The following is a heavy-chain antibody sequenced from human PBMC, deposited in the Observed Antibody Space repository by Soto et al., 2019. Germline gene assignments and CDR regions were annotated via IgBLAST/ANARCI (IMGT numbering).Heavy chain of an antibody. CDR2: LTGSGDDT. CDR1: GFSFSPYD. J-gene: IGHJ5*02. V-gene: IGHV3-23*01. CDR3: VRERKGNFDT. Sequence: PGGSLRLSCVASGFSFSPYDMNWVRQAPGKGLEWVAGLTGSGDDTYYADSVKGRFTISRVNSKNILYLQMNNLRADDTALYYCVRERKGNFDTWGQGTLVTVSS.